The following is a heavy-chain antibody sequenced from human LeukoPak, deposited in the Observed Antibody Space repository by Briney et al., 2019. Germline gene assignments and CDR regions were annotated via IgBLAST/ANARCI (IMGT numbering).Heavy chain of an antibody. CDR2: IYYSGST. CDR1: GSSISSYY. V-gene: IGHV4-59*01. Sequence: PSETLSRTCTVSGSSISSYYWSWIRQPPGKGLEWLGYIYYSGSTNYNPSLKSRVTISVDTSKNQFSLKLSSVTAADTAVYYCARSGIAAAGTFYFDYWGQGTLVTVSS. D-gene: IGHD6-13*01. J-gene: IGHJ4*02. CDR3: ARSGIAAAGTFYFDY.